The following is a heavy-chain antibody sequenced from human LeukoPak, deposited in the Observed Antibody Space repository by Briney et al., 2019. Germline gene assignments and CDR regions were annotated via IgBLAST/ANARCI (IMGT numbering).Heavy chain of an antibody. CDR3: ARGTVEMATIHFDY. Sequence: GGSLRLSCAASGFTFNTYTMNWVRQAPGKGLEWVANIKQDGSEKYFVDSVKGRFTISRDNAKNSLYLQMNSLRAEDTAVYYCARGTVEMATIHFDYWGQGTLVTVSS. D-gene: IGHD5-24*01. J-gene: IGHJ4*02. V-gene: IGHV3-7*03. CDR1: GFTFNTYT. CDR2: IKQDGSEK.